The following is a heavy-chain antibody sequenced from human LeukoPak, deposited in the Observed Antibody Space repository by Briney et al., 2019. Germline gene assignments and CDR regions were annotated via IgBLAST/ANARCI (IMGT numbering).Heavy chain of an antibody. CDR3: ARELRHFDYLSDY. D-gene: IGHD3-9*01. J-gene: IGHJ4*02. Sequence: SETLSLTCTVSGGSISSSSYYWGWIRQPPGKGLEWIGSIYYSGSTYYNPSLKSRVTISVDTSKNQFSLKLSSVTAADTAVYYCARELRHFDYLSDYWGQGTLVTVSS. V-gene: IGHV4-39*01. CDR2: IYYSGST. CDR1: GGSISSSSYY.